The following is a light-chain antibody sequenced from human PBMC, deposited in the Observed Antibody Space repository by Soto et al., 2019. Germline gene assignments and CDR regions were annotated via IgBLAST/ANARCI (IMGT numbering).Light chain of an antibody. CDR1: SSNIGAGSD. Sequence: QSVLTQPPSVSGAPGQRVTISCTESSSNIGAGSDVHWYQQLPGTAPKLLIYGNSNRPSGVPDRLSGSKSGTSASLAITGLQAEDEADYSWKSYDSSRSGWVFGGGSNVTVL. CDR3: KSYDSSRSGWV. J-gene: IGLJ3*02. CDR2: GNS. V-gene: IGLV1-40*01.